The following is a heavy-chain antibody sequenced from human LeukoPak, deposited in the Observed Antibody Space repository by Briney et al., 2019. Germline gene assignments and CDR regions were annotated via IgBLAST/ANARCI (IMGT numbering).Heavy chain of an antibody. CDR3: AKDRGGSFDY. J-gene: IGHJ4*02. V-gene: IGHV3-74*01. D-gene: IGHD6-25*01. CDR1: GFTFSSHW. Sequence: GGSLRLSCAASGFTFSSHWMHWVRQAPGKGLVWVSRINSDRSSTSYADSVKGRFTISRDNAKNSLYLQMNSLRAEDTALYYCAKDRGGSFDYWGQGTLVTVSS. CDR2: INSDRSST.